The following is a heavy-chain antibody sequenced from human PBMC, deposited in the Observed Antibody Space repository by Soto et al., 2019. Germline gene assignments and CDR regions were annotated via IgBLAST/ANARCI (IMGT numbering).Heavy chain of an antibody. CDR2: IRSKAYGGTT. CDR1: GFTFGDYA. D-gene: IGHD3-22*01. J-gene: IGHJ4*02. Sequence: PEWSLRLSCTASGFTFGDYAMSWFRQAPGKGLEWVGFIRSKAYGGTTEYAASVKGRFTISRDDSKSIAYLQMNSLKTEDTAVYYCTRDGNPYYYDSSGYYFDYWGQGTLVTVSS. V-gene: IGHV3-49*03. CDR3: TRDGNPYYYDSSGYYFDY.